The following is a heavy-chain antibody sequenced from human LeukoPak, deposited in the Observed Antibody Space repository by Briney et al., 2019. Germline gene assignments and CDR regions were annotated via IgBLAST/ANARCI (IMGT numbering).Heavy chain of an antibody. CDR1: GYSFTSYW. V-gene: IGHV5-51*01. D-gene: IGHD3-10*01. J-gene: IGHJ4*02. CDR3: ARQRISMVRGVITPSSPDY. Sequence: GESLKISCKGSGYSFTSYWIGWVRQMPGKGLEWMGIIYPGDSDTRYSPSFQGQVTISADKSISTAYLQWSSLKASDTAMYYCARQRISMVRGVITPSSPDYWGQGTLVTVSS. CDR2: IYPGDSDT.